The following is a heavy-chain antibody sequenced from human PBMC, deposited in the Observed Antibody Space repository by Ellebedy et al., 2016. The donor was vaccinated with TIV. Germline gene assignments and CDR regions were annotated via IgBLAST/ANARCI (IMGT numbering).Heavy chain of an antibody. V-gene: IGHV4-39*07. CDR3: AREFVEVATIDDFYYAMDV. Sequence: SETLSLTCTVSGDSISTSSYSWGWIRQPPGKGLEWIGNQYYGGSTNYNPSLKSRVIISLDTSKTQFSLKLNSVTAADTAVYYCAREFVEVATIDDFYYAMDVWGRGTSVTVSS. D-gene: IGHD5-24*01. CDR2: QYYGGST. J-gene: IGHJ6*02. CDR1: GDSISTSSYS.